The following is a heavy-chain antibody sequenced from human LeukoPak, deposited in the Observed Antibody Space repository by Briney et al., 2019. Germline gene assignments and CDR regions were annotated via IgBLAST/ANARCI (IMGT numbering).Heavy chain of an antibody. CDR1: GFTFSSYG. V-gene: IGHV3-30*02. Sequence: GGSLRLSCAASGFTFSSYGMHWVRQAPGKGLEWVAFIRYDGSNKYYADSVKGRFTISRDNSKNTLYLQMNSLRAEDTAVYYCAKDRGVVITDAFDIWGQGTMVTVSS. J-gene: IGHJ3*02. D-gene: IGHD3-3*01. CDR3: AKDRGVVITDAFDI. CDR2: IRYDGSNK.